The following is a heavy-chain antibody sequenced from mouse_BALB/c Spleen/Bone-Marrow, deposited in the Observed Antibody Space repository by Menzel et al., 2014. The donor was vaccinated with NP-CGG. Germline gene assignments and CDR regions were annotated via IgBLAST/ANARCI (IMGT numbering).Heavy chain of an antibody. Sequence: EVKLEESGGGLVQPGGFLKLSCAASGFDFSRYWMSWVRQAPGKGLQWIGEINPESNTINYSPSLKDKFIISRDNAKNTLYLQMSKVKSEDAALYCCARLGYYGWFAYWGQGTLVTVSA. CDR3: ARLGYYGWFAY. V-gene: IGHV4-1*02. D-gene: IGHD2-3*01. CDR1: GFDFSRYW. CDR2: INPESNTI. J-gene: IGHJ3*01.